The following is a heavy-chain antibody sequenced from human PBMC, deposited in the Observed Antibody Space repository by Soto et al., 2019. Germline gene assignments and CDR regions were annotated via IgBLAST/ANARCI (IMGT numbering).Heavy chain of an antibody. D-gene: IGHD1-26*01. Sequence: GGSLRLSCAASGFTFSSYAMHWVRQAPGKGLEWVAVISYDGSNKYYADSVKGRFTISRDNSKNTLYLQMNSLRAEDTAVYYCARDGPSGSYYYFDYWGQGTLVTVSS. J-gene: IGHJ4*02. CDR3: ARDGPSGSYYYFDY. CDR2: ISYDGSNK. CDR1: GFTFSSYA. V-gene: IGHV3-30-3*01.